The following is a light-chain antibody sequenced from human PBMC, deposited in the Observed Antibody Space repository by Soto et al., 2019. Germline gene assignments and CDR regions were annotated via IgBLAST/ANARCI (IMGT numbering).Light chain of an antibody. V-gene: IGKV1-39*01. CDR1: QNIDGY. J-gene: IGKJ1*01. CDR3: QQYSTYLRT. Sequence: DIQMTQSPSSLSASVGDRVTISCRASQNIDGYLNWYQQKPGTAPKLLISAASKLQGGVPSRFGGSGSGTAFTLTITSLQPDDTATYFCQQYSTYLRTFGQGTKVDIK. CDR2: AAS.